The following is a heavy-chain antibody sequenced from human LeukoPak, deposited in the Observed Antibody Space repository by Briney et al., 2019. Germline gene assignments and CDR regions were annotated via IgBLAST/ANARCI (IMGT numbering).Heavy chain of an antibody. D-gene: IGHD5-12*01. CDR3: ARGPSGYYYFED. Sequence: GGSLRLSCAASRFSFGTYGMTWVRQVPGKGLEWVSGINRNGISTLYADSVKGRFTISRDNAKNSLYLQMNSLRAEDTALYYCARGPSGYYYFEDWGQGTLVTVSS. CDR2: INRNGIST. CDR1: RFSFGTYG. V-gene: IGHV3-20*04. J-gene: IGHJ4*02.